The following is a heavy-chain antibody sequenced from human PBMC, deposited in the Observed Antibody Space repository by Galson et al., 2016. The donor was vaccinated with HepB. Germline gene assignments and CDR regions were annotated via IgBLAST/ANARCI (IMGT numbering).Heavy chain of an antibody. Sequence: SLRLSCAASGFTFSSYVMHWVRQPPGKGPVWVSRINADGRTTFGADSVKGRFTISRDNAKNTLYLQMNSLRVEDTAVYYCAASPRGWLQHDFWGQGTLVTVAS. J-gene: IGHJ4*02. V-gene: IGHV3-74*01. D-gene: IGHD5-24*01. CDR1: GFTFSSYV. CDR3: AASPRGWLQHDF. CDR2: INADGRTT.